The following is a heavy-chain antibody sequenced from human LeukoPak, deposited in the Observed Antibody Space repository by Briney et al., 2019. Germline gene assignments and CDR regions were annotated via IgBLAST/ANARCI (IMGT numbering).Heavy chain of an antibody. CDR2: INPSAGST. J-gene: IGHJ4*02. D-gene: IGHD2-21*02. CDR1: GYTLASYY. V-gene: IGHV1-46*01. Sequence: ASVKVSCKASGYTLASYYMHWLRQAPGQGLEWMGIINPSAGSTNYAQKFQGRVTMTRDTSTSTVYMELSSLRSEDTAVYYCARGLKLVVVTAISEDFDYWGRGTLVTVSS. CDR3: ARGLKLVVVTAISEDFDY.